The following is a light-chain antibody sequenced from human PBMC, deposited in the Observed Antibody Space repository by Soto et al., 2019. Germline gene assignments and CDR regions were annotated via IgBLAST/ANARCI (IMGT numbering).Light chain of an antibody. V-gene: IGLV2-14*01. J-gene: IGLJ1*01. Sequence: QSALTQPASVSGSPGQSITISCTGTSSDVGDYNYVSWYQQHPGKAPKLMIYDVSNRPSGVSNRFSGSKSGNTASLTISGLQAEDEADYYCSSYTGSSYVFGTGTKLTVL. CDR1: SSDVGDYNY. CDR2: DVS. CDR3: SSYTGSSYV.